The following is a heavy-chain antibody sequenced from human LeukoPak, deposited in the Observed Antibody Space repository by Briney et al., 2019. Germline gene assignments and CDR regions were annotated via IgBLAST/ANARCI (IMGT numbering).Heavy chain of an antibody. V-gene: IGHV3-48*03. CDR2: ISSSGSTI. CDR3: ARGLGYCSGGSCYRGSGYYYYGMDV. D-gene: IGHD2-15*01. Sequence: GGSLRLSCAASGFTFSSYEMNWVRQAPWKGLEWVSYISSSGSTIYYADSVKGRFTISRDNAKNSLYLQMNSLRAEDTAVYYSARGLGYCSGGSCYRGSGYYYYGMDVWGQGTTVTVSS. J-gene: IGHJ6*02. CDR1: GFTFSSYE.